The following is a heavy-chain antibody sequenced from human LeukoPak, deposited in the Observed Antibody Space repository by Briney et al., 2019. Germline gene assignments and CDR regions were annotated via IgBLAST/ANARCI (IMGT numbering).Heavy chain of an antibody. J-gene: IGHJ6*03. CDR2: ISNSVIT. D-gene: IGHD2-15*01. CDR3: GRDALVGYFSYYYMDV. Sequence: SETLSLTCTVSGGSISSHYWTWIRHSPEKGLEWIEDISNSVITSYNPSLKSRVTISIDTSKTQFSLKLSSVTAADTAVYYCGRDALVGYFSYYYMDVWGKGTTVTVSS. CDR1: GGSISSHY. V-gene: IGHV4-59*11.